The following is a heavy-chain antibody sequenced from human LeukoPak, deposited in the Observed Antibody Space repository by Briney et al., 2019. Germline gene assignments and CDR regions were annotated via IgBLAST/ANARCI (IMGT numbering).Heavy chain of an antibody. Sequence: GGSLRLSCAASGFTFSSYWMSWVRQAPGKGLEWVANIKQDGSEKYYVDSVKGRFTISRDNAKNSLYLQMNSLRAEDTAVYYCVRGRLGLLYYYYMDVWGKGTTVTVSS. D-gene: IGHD3/OR15-3a*01. CDR2: IKQDGSEK. CDR1: GFTFSSYW. CDR3: VRGRLGLLYYYYMDV. V-gene: IGHV3-7*04. J-gene: IGHJ6*03.